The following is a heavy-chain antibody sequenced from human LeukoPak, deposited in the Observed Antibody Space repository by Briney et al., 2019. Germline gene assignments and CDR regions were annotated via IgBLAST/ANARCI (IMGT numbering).Heavy chain of an antibody. CDR3: ASIVTYYYDSSGYYMDY. CDR2: ISSSSSYI. CDR1: GFTFSSYS. V-gene: IGHV3-21*01. Sequence: GGSLRLPCAASGFTFSSYSMNWVRQAPGKGLEWVSSISSSSSYIYYADSVKGRFTISRDNAKNSLYLQMNSLRAEDTAVYYCASIVTYYYDSSGYYMDYWGQGTLVTVSS. J-gene: IGHJ4*02. D-gene: IGHD3-22*01.